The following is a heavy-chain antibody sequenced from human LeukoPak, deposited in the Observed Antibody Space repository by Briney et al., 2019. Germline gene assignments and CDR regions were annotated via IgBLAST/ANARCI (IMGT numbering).Heavy chain of an antibody. D-gene: IGHD1-26*01. V-gene: IGHV3-30*03. J-gene: IGHJ4*02. CDR3: ARDHEWGRAYFDY. CDR1: GFTFSSYP. Sequence: PGGSLRLSCAASGFTFSSYPMHWVRQAPGKGLEWVAVISYDGSNKYYADSVKGRFTISRDNSKNTLYLQMNSLRAEDTAVYYCARDHEWGRAYFDYWGQGTLVTVSS. CDR2: ISYDGSNK.